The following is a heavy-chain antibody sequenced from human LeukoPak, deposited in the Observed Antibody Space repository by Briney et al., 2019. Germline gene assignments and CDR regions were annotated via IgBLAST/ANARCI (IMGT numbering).Heavy chain of an antibody. CDR2: IYHSGST. Sequence: SETLSLTCTVSGGSISSGGYSWSWIRQPPGKGLEWIGYIYHSGSTYYNPSLKSRVTISVDRSKNQFSLKLSSVTAADTAVYYCARGRSSGYYAQLIFDCWGQGTLVTVSS. D-gene: IGHD3-22*01. CDR3: ARGRSSGYYAQLIFDC. J-gene: IGHJ4*02. V-gene: IGHV4-30-2*01. CDR1: GGSISSGGYS.